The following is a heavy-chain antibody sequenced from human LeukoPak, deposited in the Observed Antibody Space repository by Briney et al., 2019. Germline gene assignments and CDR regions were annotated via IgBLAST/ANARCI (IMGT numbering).Heavy chain of an antibody. CDR2: IDEYGRAT. Sequence: GGSLRLSCAASGFSLSNYWMHWVRQAPGKGLVWVSRIDEYGRATFYADSVKGRFTISRDLAKSTLYLQMHSLRAEDTAVYFCARDLVLGSGSYGHWGQGILVTVSA. V-gene: IGHV3-74*01. CDR3: ARDLVLGSGSYGH. CDR1: GFSLSNYW. D-gene: IGHD3-10*01. J-gene: IGHJ4*02.